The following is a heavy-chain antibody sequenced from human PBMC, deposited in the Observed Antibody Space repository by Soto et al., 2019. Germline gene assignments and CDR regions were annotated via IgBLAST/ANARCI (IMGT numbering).Heavy chain of an antibody. V-gene: IGHV3-7*01. CDR3: AKEGRGWYTVY. CDR1: GFSFSYYW. D-gene: IGHD6-19*01. CDR2: IRQFGCEK. J-gene: IGHJ4*02. Sequence: PGGSLRLSCATSGFSFSYYWMSWVRQAPGKGLEWVANIRQFGCEKYYVDSVGGRFTFSRETAKNSLFLKMDRLRADDTAVYYCAKEGRGWYTVYWGRGTLVTVSS.